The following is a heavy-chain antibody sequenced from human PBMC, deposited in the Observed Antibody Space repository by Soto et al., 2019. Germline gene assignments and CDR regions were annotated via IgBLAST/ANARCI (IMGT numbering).Heavy chain of an antibody. J-gene: IGHJ4*02. CDR3: ARDFPLSEYRFSGSYYYNY. V-gene: IGHV3-53*01. D-gene: IGHD1-26*01. CDR2: IYSNGNT. Sequence: EVQLVESGGGLIQPGGSLSLSCAASGFTVSSNYMSWVRQAPGKGLEWVSTIYSNGNTYYADSVKGRFTITGDKSKNTLYLQMNSLRAEDTAVYYCARDFPLSEYRFSGSYYYNYWGQGTLVTVSS. CDR1: GFTVSSNY.